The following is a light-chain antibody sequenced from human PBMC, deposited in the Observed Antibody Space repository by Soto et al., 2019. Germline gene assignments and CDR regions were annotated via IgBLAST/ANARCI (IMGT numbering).Light chain of an antibody. Sequence: QSALTQPASGSGSPGQSLTISCTGTSSDVGSYNLVSWYQQHPGKAPKLMIYEGSKRPSGVSNRFSGSKSGNRAFLTISGLQAEDEADYYCCSYASSSSFVFVTGTMVIVL. V-gene: IGLV2-23*03. J-gene: IGLJ1*01. CDR1: SSDVGSYNL. CDR2: EGS. CDR3: CSYASSSSFV.